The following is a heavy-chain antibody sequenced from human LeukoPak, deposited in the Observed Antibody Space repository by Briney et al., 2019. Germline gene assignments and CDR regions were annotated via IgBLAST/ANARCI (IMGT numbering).Heavy chain of an antibody. D-gene: IGHD3-3*01. Sequence: GGSPRLSCVASGFTFGKYWMSWVRQAPGKGLEWVANIKLDGSEENYVDFVKGRFTISRDNTKNSLYLQMNSLRAEDTAVFYCARDQYDTWSRRGNFDSWGQGTLVIVSS. J-gene: IGHJ4*02. V-gene: IGHV3-7*03. CDR3: ARDQYDTWSRRGNFDS. CDR1: GFTFGKYW. CDR2: IKLDGSEE.